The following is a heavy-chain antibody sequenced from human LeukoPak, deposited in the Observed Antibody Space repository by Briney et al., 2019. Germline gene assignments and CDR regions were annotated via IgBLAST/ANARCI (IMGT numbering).Heavy chain of an antibody. CDR1: GFPFRCNY. J-gene: IGHJ5*01. Sequence: PGGSLGLSWAAPGFPFRCNYMSGARQAPGKGLQWVSVIYSGGSTSYADSVKGRFTISRDNSKNTLYLQMNGLRAEDTAVYYCARSAVTGPGWIDSWGQGTLVTVSS. CDR3: ARSAVTGPGWIDS. CDR2: IYSGGST. D-gene: IGHD6-19*01. V-gene: IGHV3-53*01.